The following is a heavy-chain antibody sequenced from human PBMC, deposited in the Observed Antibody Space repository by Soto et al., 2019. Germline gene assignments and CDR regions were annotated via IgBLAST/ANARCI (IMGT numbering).Heavy chain of an antibody. CDR2: ISGSGGST. CDR1: GFTFSSYA. Sequence: EVQLLESGGGLVQPGGSLRLSCAASGFTFSSYAMSWVRQAPGKGLEWVSAISGSGGSTYYADSVKGRFTISRDNSKNTMYLQMNSLRAEDTAVYYCALGTVTTEDFDYWGQGTLVTVSS. D-gene: IGHD4-17*01. J-gene: IGHJ4*02. CDR3: ALGTVTTEDFDY. V-gene: IGHV3-23*01.